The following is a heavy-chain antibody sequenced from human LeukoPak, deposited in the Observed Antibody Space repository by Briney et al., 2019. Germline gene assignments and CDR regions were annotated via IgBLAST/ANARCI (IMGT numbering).Heavy chain of an antibody. V-gene: IGHV3-30*03. J-gene: IGHJ6*02. Sequence: GGSLRLSCAASGFTFSNYGMHWVRQAPGKGLEWVAVISYHGSNKYYADSVKGRFTISRDNSKNTLFLQMNSLKTDDTALYYCARDLRPDSYFYNLDVWGLGTTVTVSS. D-gene: IGHD2/OR15-2a*01. CDR1: GFTFSNYG. CDR2: ISYHGSNK. CDR3: ARDLRPDSYFYNLDV.